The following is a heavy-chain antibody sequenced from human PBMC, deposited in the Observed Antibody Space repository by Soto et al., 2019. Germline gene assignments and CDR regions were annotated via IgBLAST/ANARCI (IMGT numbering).Heavy chain of an antibody. D-gene: IGHD3-10*01. CDR3: ARDYYGSGSYYLDY. CDR2: IYYSGST. V-gene: IGHV4-31*01. CDR1: GGSISSGGYY. Sequence: SETLSLTCTVSGGSISSGGYYWSWIRQHPGKGLEWIGYIYYSGSTYYNPSLKSQVTISVDTSKNQFSLKLSSVTAADTAVYYCARDYYGSGSYYLDYWGQGTLVTVSS. J-gene: IGHJ4*02.